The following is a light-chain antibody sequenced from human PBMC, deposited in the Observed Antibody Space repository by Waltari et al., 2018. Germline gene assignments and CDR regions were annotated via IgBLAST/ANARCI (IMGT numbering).Light chain of an antibody. CDR2: EVT. CDR1: SSDVGSYNL. V-gene: IGLV2-23*02. Sequence: QSALTQPASVSGSPGQSITISCTGTSSDVGSYNLVSWYQQHPGKAPKLMVYEVTTRPSGVSNRFSGSKSGNSVSLTSSGLQAEDEAEYYCCSYAGSSTLVFGGGTKVTVL. CDR3: CSYAGSSTLV. J-gene: IGLJ3*02.